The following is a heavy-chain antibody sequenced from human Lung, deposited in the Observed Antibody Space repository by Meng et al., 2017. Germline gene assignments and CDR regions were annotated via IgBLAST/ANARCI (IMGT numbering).Heavy chain of an antibody. CDR1: GASIDTDNW. CDR3: ARRYYSDSY. V-gene: IGHV4-4*02. CDR2: IHHSGST. J-gene: IGHJ4*02. D-gene: IGHD3-22*01. Sequence: QVQLQESVPGLVKPSGTLSLTCAVSGASIDTDNWWTWVRQSPGKGLEWIGEIHHSGSTNYNPSLKSRVILSVDKSKNQFSLKVNSVTAADTAVYFCARRYYSDSYWGQGTLVTVSS.